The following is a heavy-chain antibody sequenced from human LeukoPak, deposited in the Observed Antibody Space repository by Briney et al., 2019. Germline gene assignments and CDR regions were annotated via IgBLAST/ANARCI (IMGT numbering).Heavy chain of an antibody. J-gene: IGHJ4*02. CDR2: ISAYNGNT. Sequence: ASVKVSCKASGYTFTSYGISWVRQAPGQGLEWMGWISAYNGNTNYAQKLQGRVTMTTDTSTSTAYMELRSLRSDDTAVYYCARDLLYPETTEFDYWGQGTLVTVPS. D-gene: IGHD3-16*02. CDR1: GYTFTSYG. V-gene: IGHV1-18*01. CDR3: ARDLLYPETTEFDY.